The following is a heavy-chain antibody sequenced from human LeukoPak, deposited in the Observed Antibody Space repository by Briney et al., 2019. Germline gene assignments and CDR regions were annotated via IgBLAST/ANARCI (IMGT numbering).Heavy chain of an antibody. CDR2: ISDDGSNK. J-gene: IGHJ6*02. CDR1: GFTFRNYG. V-gene: IGHV3-30*03. CDR3: ARDGYYYNGMDV. Sequence: GGSLRLSCAASGFTFRNYGMHCGRQAPGKGLEWVAVISDDGSNKNYADSVRGRFTISRDNSNNTLYLQMNSLRAEDTAVYYCARDGYYYNGMDVWGQGTTVTVSS.